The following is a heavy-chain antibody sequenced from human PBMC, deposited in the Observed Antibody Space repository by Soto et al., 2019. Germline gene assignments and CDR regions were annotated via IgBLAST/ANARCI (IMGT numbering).Heavy chain of an antibody. D-gene: IGHD3-3*01. V-gene: IGHV4-34*01. CDR1: GGSFSGYY. J-gene: IGHJ4*02. CDR2: INHSGST. CDR3: ARSGRFLRQNFDY. Sequence: PSETLSLTCAVYGGSFSGYYWSWIRQPPGKGLEWIGEINHSGSTNYNPSLKSRVTISVDTSKNQFSLKLSSVTAADTAVYYCARSGRFLRQNFDYWGQGTLVTVSS.